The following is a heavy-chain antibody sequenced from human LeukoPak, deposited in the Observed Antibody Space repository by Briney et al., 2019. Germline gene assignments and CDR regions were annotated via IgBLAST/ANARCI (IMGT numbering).Heavy chain of an antibody. CDR3: ARGLMVMGFDY. D-gene: IGHD3-22*01. J-gene: IGHJ4*02. V-gene: IGHV3-64*01. Sequence: GGSLRLSCAASGFSVSNNYVNWVRQAPGKGLEYVSAISSNGGSTYYANSVKGRFTISRDNSKNTLYLQMGSLRAEDMAVYYCARGLMVMGFDYWGQGTLVTVSS. CDR2: ISSNGGST. CDR1: GFSVSNNY.